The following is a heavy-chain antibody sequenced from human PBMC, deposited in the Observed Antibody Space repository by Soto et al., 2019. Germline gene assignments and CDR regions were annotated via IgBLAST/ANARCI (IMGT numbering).Heavy chain of an antibody. Sequence: ASVKVSCKASGYTFTSYGISWVRQAPGQGLEWMGWISAYNGNTNYAQKLQGRVTMTTDTSTSTAYMELRSLRSDDTAVYYCARVVVVRGVIIIKGPFDYWGQGTLVTVSS. J-gene: IGHJ4*02. D-gene: IGHD3-10*01. CDR2: ISAYNGNT. CDR1: GYTFTSYG. CDR3: ARVVVVRGVIIIKGPFDY. V-gene: IGHV1-18*01.